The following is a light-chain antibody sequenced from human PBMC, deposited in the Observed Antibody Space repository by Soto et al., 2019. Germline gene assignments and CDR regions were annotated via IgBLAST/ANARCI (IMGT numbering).Light chain of an antibody. CDR2: KAS. CDR3: QHYNSYPYT. V-gene: IGKV1-5*03. J-gene: IGKJ2*01. Sequence: DIQMTQSPSTLSASVGDRLTITCRASQSISTWLAWYQQKPGKAPKLLIYKASSLKSGVPSRFSGSGSGTEFTLTINSLQPDDFAIYYCQHYNSYPYTFGQGTNLEIK. CDR1: QSISTW.